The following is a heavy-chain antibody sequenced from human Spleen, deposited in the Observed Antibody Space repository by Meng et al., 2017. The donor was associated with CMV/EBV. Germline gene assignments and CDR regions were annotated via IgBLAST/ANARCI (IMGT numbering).Heavy chain of an antibody. CDR1: GFKFDGYT. D-gene: IGHD1-26*01. V-gene: IGHV3-43*01. Sequence: GGSLRLSCAASGFKFDGYTMHWVRQAPRKGLEWVSTVSWDGDSTYYADSVKGRFTISRDSSKNTLYLQMNSLRTEDTAVYHCAKDHPAGWELPSHWGLGTLVTVSS. CDR2: VSWDGDST. J-gene: IGHJ4*02. CDR3: AKDHPAGWELPSH.